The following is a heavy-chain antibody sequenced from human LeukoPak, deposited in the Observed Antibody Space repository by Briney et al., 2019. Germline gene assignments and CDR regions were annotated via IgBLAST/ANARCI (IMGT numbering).Heavy chain of an antibody. D-gene: IGHD3-10*01. V-gene: IGHV3-23*01. CDR2: ISGSGGST. CDR1: GFTFSSYA. Sequence: PGGSLRLSCAASGFTFSSYAMSWVRQAPGKGLEWVSAISGSGGSTHYADSVKGRFTISRDNPKNTLYLQMNSLRAEDTAVYYCAKSYGSGSYYSNYLDYWGQGTLVTVSS. CDR3: AKSYGSGSYYSNYLDY. J-gene: IGHJ4*02.